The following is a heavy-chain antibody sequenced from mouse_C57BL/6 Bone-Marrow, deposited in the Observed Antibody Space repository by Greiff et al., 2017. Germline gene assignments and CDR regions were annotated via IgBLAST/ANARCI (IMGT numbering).Heavy chain of an antibody. D-gene: IGHD1-1*01. CDR2: IRNKANGYTT. Sequence: EVKVVESGGGLVQPGGSLSLSCAASGFTFTDYYMSWVRQPPGKALEWLGFIRNKANGYTTEYSASVKGRFTISRDNSQSIRYLQMNALRAEDSATYYCARSFITTVVGAYWGQGTLVTVSA. V-gene: IGHV7-3*01. CDR1: GFTFTDYY. CDR3: ARSFITTVVGAY. J-gene: IGHJ3*01.